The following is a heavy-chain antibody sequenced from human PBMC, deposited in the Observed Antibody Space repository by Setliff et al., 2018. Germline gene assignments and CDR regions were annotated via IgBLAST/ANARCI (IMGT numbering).Heavy chain of an antibody. CDR1: GDSMNSGVYY. J-gene: IGHJ5*02. V-gene: IGHV4-39*07. Sequence: PSETLSLTCKVSGDSMNSGVYYWAWIRQPPGKGLEWIGRIYSGGTTYYNSSLKSRVTISVDKSKNQFSLSLRSVTAADTAVYYCATDGPVLNGDYISWGQGTLVTVSS. CDR2: IYSGGTT. D-gene: IGHD3-10*01. CDR3: ATDGPVLNGDYIS.